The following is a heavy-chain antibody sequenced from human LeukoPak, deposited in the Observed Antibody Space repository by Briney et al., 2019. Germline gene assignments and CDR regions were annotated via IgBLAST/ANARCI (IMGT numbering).Heavy chain of an antibody. Sequence: PSETLSLTCTVSGDSISSYSWSWIRQPPGKGLEWIGYIYYSGSTNYNPSLKSRVTISVDTSKNQFSLKLSSVTAADTAVYYCARGRVTFYYWGQGTLVTVSS. D-gene: IGHD2-21*02. J-gene: IGHJ4*02. CDR2: IYYSGST. V-gene: IGHV4-59*01. CDR1: GDSISSYS. CDR3: ARGRVTFYY.